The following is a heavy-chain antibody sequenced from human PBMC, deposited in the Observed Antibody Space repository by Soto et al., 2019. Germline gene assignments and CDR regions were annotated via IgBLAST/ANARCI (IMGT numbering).Heavy chain of an antibody. D-gene: IGHD3-3*01. Sequence: ASVKVSCKASGYTFTSYDINWVRQATGQGLEWMGWMNPNSGNTGYAQKFQGRVTMTMNTSISTAYMESSSLRSEDMDVYYCAGTTSYDFWSGITPYYYYYYMDVWGKGTTVTVSS. CDR2: MNPNSGNT. J-gene: IGHJ6*03. CDR3: AGTTSYDFWSGITPYYYYYYMDV. CDR1: GYTFTSYD. V-gene: IGHV1-8*01.